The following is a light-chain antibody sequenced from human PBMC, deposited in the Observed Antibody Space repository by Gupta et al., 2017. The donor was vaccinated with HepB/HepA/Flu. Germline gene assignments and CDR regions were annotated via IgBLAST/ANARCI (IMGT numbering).Light chain of an antibody. CDR3: QSYDSSLGVV. CDR1: SSNIGAGYD. V-gene: IGLV1-40*01. J-gene: IGLJ2*01. CDR2: GNS. Sequence: QSVLTQPPSVSGAPGQRVTISCTGSSSNIGAGYDVHWYQQLPGTAPKLLIYGNSNRPSGVPDRFSGSKSDTSASLAITGLQAEDEADYYCQSYDSSLGVVFGGGTKLTVL.